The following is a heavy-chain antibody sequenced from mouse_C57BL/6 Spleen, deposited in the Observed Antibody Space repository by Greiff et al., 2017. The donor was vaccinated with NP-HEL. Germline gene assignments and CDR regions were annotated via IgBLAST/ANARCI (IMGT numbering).Heavy chain of an antibody. Sequence: QVQLQQPGAELVKPGASVKLSCKASGYTFTSYWMHWVKQRPGQGLEWIGMIHPNSGSTNYNEKFKSKATLTVDKSSSTAYMQLSSLTSEDSAVYYCARYGIITTVPFDYWGQGTTLAVSS. J-gene: IGHJ2*01. CDR2: IHPNSGST. D-gene: IGHD1-2*01. CDR3: ARYGIITTVPFDY. CDR1: GYTFTSYW. V-gene: IGHV1-64*01.